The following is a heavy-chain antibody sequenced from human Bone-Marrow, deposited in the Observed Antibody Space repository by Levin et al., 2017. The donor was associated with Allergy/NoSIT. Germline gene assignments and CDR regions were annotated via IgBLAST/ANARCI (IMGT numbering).Heavy chain of an antibody. V-gene: IGHV3-74*01. Sequence: GESLKISCAASGFTFRSYWMHWVRQAPGKGLVWVSRINGDGSTTNYADSVKGRFTISRDNAENTLYLQMNSLRAEDTAVYYCARVDSSAWYPYWGQGTLVTVSS. CDR2: INGDGSTT. J-gene: IGHJ4*02. D-gene: IGHD6-19*01. CDR1: GFTFRSYW. CDR3: ARVDSSAWYPY.